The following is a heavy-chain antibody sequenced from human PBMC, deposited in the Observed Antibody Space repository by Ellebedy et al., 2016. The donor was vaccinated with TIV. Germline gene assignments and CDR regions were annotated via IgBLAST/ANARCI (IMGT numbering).Heavy chain of an antibody. Sequence: GESLKISCAASGFPVSSNYMSWVRQAPGKGLEWVSVIYSGGRTYYADSVKGRFTIPRDNSKNTLYLQMNSLRAEDTAVYYCARDGYSGSYYYFDYWGQGTLVTVSS. CDR3: ARDGYSGSYYYFDY. CDR2: IYSGGRT. D-gene: IGHD1-26*01. CDR1: GFPVSSNY. V-gene: IGHV3-66*01. J-gene: IGHJ4*02.